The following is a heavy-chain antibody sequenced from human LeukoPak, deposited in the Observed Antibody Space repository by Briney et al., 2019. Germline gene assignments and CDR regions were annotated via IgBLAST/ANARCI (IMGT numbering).Heavy chain of an antibody. D-gene: IGHD3-10*01. CDR2: IFYSGST. J-gene: IGHJ6*02. CDR3: ARDSYYYGSGSYYYYYGMDV. Sequence: SQTLSLTCTVSGGSISSGDYYWSWIRQPPGKGLEWIGYIFYSGSTYYNPSLKSRVTISVDTSKNQFSLKLSSVTAADTAVYYYARDSYYYGSGSYYYYYGMDVWGQGTTVTVSS. V-gene: IGHV4-30-4*01. CDR1: GGSISSGDYY.